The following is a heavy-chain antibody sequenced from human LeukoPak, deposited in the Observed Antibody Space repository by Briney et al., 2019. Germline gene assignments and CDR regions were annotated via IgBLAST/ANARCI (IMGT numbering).Heavy chain of an antibody. CDR2: ISAYNGNT. V-gene: IGHV1-18*01. D-gene: IGHD6-19*01. J-gene: IGHJ4*02. CDR3: ARSIAVAGTGDFDY. CDR1: GYTFTSYG. Sequence: ASVKVSCKASGYTFTSYGISWVRQAPGQGLEWMGWISAYNGNTNYAQKLQGRVTMTTDTSTSTAYMELRSLRSDDTAVYYCARSIAVAGTGDFDYWGQGTLVTVSS.